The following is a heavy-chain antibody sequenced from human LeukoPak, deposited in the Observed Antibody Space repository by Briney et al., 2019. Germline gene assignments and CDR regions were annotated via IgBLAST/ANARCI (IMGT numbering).Heavy chain of an antibody. Sequence: GGSLRLSCAASGFTFSSYAMSWVRQAPGKGLEWVSFITTSGGSTSYADSVKGRFTISRDNPRNTLYMQMNSLRDEDTAVYYCAIMHGYYDGSGYWVQWGQGTLVTVSS. CDR3: AIMHGYYDGSGYWVQ. V-gene: IGHV3-23*01. D-gene: IGHD3-22*01. CDR2: ITTSGGST. CDR1: GFTFSSYA. J-gene: IGHJ4*02.